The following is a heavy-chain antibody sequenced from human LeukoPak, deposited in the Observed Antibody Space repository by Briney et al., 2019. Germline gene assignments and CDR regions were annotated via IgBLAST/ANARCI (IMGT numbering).Heavy chain of an antibody. J-gene: IGHJ3*02. Sequence: GGSLRLSCAASGFTTSRNYMSWVRQAQGRGLEWVSIIYIDDTTYYADSVRGRFTISRDISKNTVYLQMYSLRVEDTTVYFCTRAGEVLPHDGFDIWGRGTMVTVSS. V-gene: IGHV3-53*01. CDR3: TRAGEVLPHDGFDI. CDR1: GFTTSRNY. CDR2: IYIDDTT. D-gene: IGHD1-26*01.